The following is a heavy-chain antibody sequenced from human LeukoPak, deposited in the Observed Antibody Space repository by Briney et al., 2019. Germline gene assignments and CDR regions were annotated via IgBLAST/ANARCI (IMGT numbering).Heavy chain of an antibody. Sequence: SETLSLTCTVSGYSISSGYYWGWIRQPPGKGLEWIASIYHSGSTYDNPSLRSRVTISVDTSKNQFSLKLSSVTAADTAVYYCARGSYYGSGSYLFDYWGQGTLVTVSS. J-gene: IGHJ4*02. CDR3: ARGSYYGSGSYLFDY. CDR2: IYHSGST. D-gene: IGHD3-10*01. CDR1: GYSISSGYY. V-gene: IGHV4-38-2*02.